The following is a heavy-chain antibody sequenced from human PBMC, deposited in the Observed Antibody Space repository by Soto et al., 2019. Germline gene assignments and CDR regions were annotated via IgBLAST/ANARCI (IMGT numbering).Heavy chain of an antibody. CDR3: ATEGTKSGYCSGGSCRRNDY. D-gene: IGHD2-15*01. Sequence: SETLCLTCTVSGGSRSSYDGSWIRQPPGKGLEWIGYIYYSGSTDYNPSLRSRVTMSVDTYKNQFSLKLSSVTAEDTAVYYCATEGTKSGYCSGGSCRRNDYWGQGALVTVSS. V-gene: IGHV4-59*12. CDR2: IYYSGST. J-gene: IGHJ4*02. CDR1: GGSRSSYD.